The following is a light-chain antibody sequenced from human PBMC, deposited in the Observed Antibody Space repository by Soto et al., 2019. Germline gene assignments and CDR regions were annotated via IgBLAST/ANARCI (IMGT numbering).Light chain of an antibody. V-gene: IGKV1-27*01. Sequence: DIQMTQSPSSLSASVGDRVTITCRASQGISNYLAWYQQKPGKVPKLLIYAASTLQSGDPSRFSGSGSGTDFTLTISSLQPEDVATYYCQKYNSALPLTFGGGIKVEIK. J-gene: IGKJ4*01. CDR2: AAS. CDR1: QGISNY. CDR3: QKYNSALPLT.